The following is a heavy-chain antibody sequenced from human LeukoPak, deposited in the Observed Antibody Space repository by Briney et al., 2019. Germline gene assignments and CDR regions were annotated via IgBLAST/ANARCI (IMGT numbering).Heavy chain of an antibody. CDR3: AAGFKGYSGYDFPGY. CDR1: GFTSTSSA. V-gene: IGHV1-58*02. D-gene: IGHD5-12*01. CDR2: IVVGSGNT. Sequence: ASVKVSCKASGFTSTSSAMQRVRQARGQRLEWIGWIVVGSGNTNYAQKFQERVTITRDMSTSTAYMELSSLRSEDTAVYYCAAGFKGYSGYDFPGYWGQGTLVTVSS. J-gene: IGHJ4*02.